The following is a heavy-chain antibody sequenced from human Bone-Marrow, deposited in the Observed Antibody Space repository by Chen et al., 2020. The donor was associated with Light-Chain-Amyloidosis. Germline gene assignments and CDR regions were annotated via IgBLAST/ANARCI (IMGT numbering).Heavy chain of an antibody. CDR3: ARATATYYDFWRGYYSFDY. CDR2: IYYSGRT. D-gene: IGHD3-3*01. J-gene: IGHJ4*02. V-gene: IGHV4-39*07. Sequence: QLQLQESGPGLVKPSENLSLTCTVSGGSISSSSYYWGWIRQPPGKWLEWIGSIYYSGRTYYNPSLKSRVTISVDTSKNQFSLKLSSVTAADTAVYYCARATATYYDFWRGYYSFDYWGQGTLVTVSS. CDR1: GGSISSSSYY.